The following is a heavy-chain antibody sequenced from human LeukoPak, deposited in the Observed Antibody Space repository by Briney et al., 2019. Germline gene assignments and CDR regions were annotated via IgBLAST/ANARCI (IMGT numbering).Heavy chain of an antibody. CDR3: ATDIFPPSAITMVREVHFDY. V-gene: IGHV1-24*01. D-gene: IGHD3-10*01. J-gene: IGHJ4*02. CDR2: FDPEDGET. CDR1: GYTLTELS. Sequence: ASVKVSCKVSGYTLTELSMHWVRQAPGKGLEWMGGFDPEDGETIYAQKFQGRVTMTEDTSTDTAYMELSSLRSEDTAVYYCATDIFPPSAITMVREVHFDYWGQGTLVTVSS.